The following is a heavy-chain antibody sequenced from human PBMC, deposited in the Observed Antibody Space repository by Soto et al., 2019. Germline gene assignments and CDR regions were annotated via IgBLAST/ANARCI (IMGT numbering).Heavy chain of an antibody. CDR3: ARDSSNFGVVTPIDY. CDR2: ISYDGSNK. V-gene: IGHV3-30-3*01. Sequence: QVQLVESGGGVVQPGRSLRLSCAASGFTFSSYAMHWVRQAPGKGLEWVAVISYDGSNKYYADSVKGRFTISRDNSKNTLYLQMNSLRAEDTAVYYCARDSSNFGVVTPIDYWGQGTLVTVSS. CDR1: GFTFSSYA. J-gene: IGHJ4*02. D-gene: IGHD3-3*01.